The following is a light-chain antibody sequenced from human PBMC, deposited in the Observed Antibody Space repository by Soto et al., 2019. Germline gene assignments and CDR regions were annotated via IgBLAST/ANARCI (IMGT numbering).Light chain of an antibody. J-gene: IGKJ4*01. CDR3: QQRYTWPPLT. CDR1: QSVGSS. V-gene: IGKV3-11*01. Sequence: EIVLTQSPATLSLSPGERATLSCRASQSVGSSLAWYQQKPGQAPRLLVYDASNRATGIPARFSGSGSGTDFTLTISSLEPEDFAVYYCQQRYTWPPLTFGGGTKVEI. CDR2: DAS.